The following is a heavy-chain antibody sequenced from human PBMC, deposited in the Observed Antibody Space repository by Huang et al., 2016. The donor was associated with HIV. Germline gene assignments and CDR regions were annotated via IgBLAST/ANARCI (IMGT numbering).Heavy chain of an antibody. CDR2: INDSGST. CDR3: ARMFKYDSGGYWGNDAFDI. Sequence: QVQLQQWGAELLKPSEPLSLTCAVSGGSFSGHYWTWIRQPPGRGLEWIGEINDSGSTLYKPSVTSLGTIAGDTCQSQYYLKLNSVTAADTAIYYCARMFKYDSGGYWGNDAFDIWGQGTMVTVAS. V-gene: IGHV4-34*02. D-gene: IGHD3-22*01. CDR1: GGSFSGHY. J-gene: IGHJ3*02.